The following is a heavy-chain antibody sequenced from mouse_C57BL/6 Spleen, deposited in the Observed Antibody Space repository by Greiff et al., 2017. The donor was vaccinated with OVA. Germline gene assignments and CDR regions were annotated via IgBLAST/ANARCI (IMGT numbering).Heavy chain of an antibody. CDR3: ARGLPYAMDY. Sequence: EVQLVESGPGLVKPSQSLSLTCSVTGYSITSGYYWNWIRQFPGNKLEWMGYISYDGSNNYNPSLKNRTSITRDTSKNQFFLKLNSVTTEDTATYYCARGLPYAMDYWGQGTSVTVSS. D-gene: IGHD3-1*01. CDR2: ISYDGSN. J-gene: IGHJ4*01. CDR1: GYSITSGYY. V-gene: IGHV3-6*01.